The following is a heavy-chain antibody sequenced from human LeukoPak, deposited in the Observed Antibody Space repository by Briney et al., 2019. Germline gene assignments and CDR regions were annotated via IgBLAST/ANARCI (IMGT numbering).Heavy chain of an antibody. CDR3: ARVVATANGDYYYYYGMDV. J-gene: IGHJ6*02. Sequence: SETLSLTCAVSGGSISSSNWWSWVRQPPGKGLEWIGEIYHSGSTNYNPSLKSRVTISVDKSKNQFSLKLSSVTAADTAVYYCARVVATANGDYYYYYGMDVWGQGTTVTVSS. CDR2: IYHSGST. V-gene: IGHV4-4*02. CDR1: GGSISSSNW. D-gene: IGHD5-12*01.